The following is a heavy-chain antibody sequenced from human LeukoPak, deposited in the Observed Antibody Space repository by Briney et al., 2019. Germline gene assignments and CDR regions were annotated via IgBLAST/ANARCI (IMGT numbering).Heavy chain of an antibody. J-gene: IGHJ3*02. D-gene: IGHD6-25*01. Sequence: GGSLRLSCAASGFTFSDYYMSWIRQAPGKGLEWVSYISSSGRTIYYADSVKGRFTISRDNAKNSLYLQMNSLRAEDTAVYYCARPRTSGWIHDVYDIWGQGTMVTVSS. CDR1: GFTFSDYY. V-gene: IGHV3-11*01. CDR2: ISSSGRTI. CDR3: ARPRTSGWIHDVYDI.